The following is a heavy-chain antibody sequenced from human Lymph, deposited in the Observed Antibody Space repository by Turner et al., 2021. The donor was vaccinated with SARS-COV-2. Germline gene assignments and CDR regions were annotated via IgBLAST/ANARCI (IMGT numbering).Heavy chain of an antibody. D-gene: IGHD1-1*01. V-gene: IGHV3-23*01. Sequence: EVQLLESVGGLVQPGGSLRLSCAASGFTFSSYAMSWVRQAPGKGLVWVSGISSSGGSTYDADSVKGRFTIARDNSKNTRYLQMNSLRAEDTAVYYCAKDPNWYVLSAVDYWGQGTLVTVSS. CDR3: AKDPNWYVLSAVDY. J-gene: IGHJ4*02. CDR2: ISSSGGST. CDR1: GFTFSSYA.